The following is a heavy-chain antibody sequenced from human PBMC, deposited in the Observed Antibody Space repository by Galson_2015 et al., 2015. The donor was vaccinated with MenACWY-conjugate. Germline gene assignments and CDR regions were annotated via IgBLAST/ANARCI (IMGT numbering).Heavy chain of an antibody. Sequence: TLSLTCTVSGGSISRDYWSWIRQPPGKGLEWIGYIFHSGTTNYSPSLKSRVTISVGTSKNQFSLKLTSVSAADAAVYYCVTSGENNYIYFQPWCHGTLVTVS. V-gene: IGHV4-59*01. D-gene: IGHD4-11*01. CDR3: VTSGENNYIYFQP. CDR2: IFHSGTT. J-gene: IGHJ1*01. CDR1: GGSISRDY.